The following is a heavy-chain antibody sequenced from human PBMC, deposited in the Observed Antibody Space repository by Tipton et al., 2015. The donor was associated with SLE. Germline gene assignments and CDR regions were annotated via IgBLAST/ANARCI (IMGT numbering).Heavy chain of an antibody. CDR1: GGSVRSTSYH. D-gene: IGHD6-19*01. Sequence: TLSLTCVVNGGSVRSTSYHWDWIRQPPGKGLEWIGNIYYDGTAYSTPSLESRVSISVDTSKNQVSLRLASVTAADTAVYYCATVRLQRDGWYPWDFWGQGTLVTVSS. CDR2: IYYDGTA. V-gene: IGHV4-39*07. J-gene: IGHJ4*02. CDR3: ATVRLQRDGWYPWDF.